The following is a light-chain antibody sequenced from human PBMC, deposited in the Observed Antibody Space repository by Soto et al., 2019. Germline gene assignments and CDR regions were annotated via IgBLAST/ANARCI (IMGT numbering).Light chain of an antibody. CDR1: QSVSSNH. CDR2: GAS. Sequence: DIVLTQSPGTLSLSPGERATLSCRASQSVSSNHLAWYQQKPGQAPGLLIYGASRRAPGIPDRFSGSGSGTDFTLTISRLEPEDFAVYYCQQYDSSPITFGQGTRLEI. V-gene: IGKV3-20*01. J-gene: IGKJ5*01. CDR3: QQYDSSPIT.